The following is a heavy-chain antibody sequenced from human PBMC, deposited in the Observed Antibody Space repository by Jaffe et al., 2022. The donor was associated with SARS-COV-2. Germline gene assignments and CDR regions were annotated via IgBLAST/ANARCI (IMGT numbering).Heavy chain of an antibody. Sequence: QLQLQESGPGLVKPSETLSLTCTVSGGSISSSSYYWGWIRQPPGKGLEWIGSIYYSGSTYYNPSLKSRVTISVDTSKNQFSLKLSSVTAADTAVYYCAIGCSGGSCSDYYGMDVWGQGTTVTVSS. CDR3: AIGCSGGSCSDYYGMDV. J-gene: IGHJ6*02. V-gene: IGHV4-39*01. CDR1: GGSISSSSYY. D-gene: IGHD2-15*01. CDR2: IYYSGST.